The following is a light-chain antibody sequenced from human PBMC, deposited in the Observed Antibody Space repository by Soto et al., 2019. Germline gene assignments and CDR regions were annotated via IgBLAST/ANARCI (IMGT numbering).Light chain of an antibody. Sequence: DIQMTQSPSTLPASVGDRVTITCRASQSISTWLAWYQQKPGKSPKLLIYKESYLASGVPSRFSGGGSGTEFTLTISSLQPDDFATYYCQQYSSYWTFGQGTKVDIK. V-gene: IGKV1-5*03. CDR3: QQYSSYWT. CDR1: QSISTW. CDR2: KES. J-gene: IGKJ1*01.